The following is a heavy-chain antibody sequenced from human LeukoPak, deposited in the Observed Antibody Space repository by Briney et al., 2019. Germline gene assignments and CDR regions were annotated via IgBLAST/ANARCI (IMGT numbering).Heavy chain of an antibody. V-gene: IGHV1-2*02. CDR2: INLNSGCT. J-gene: IGHJ4*02. D-gene: IGHD2-15*01. Sequence: EASVKVSCKASGYTFTDYYMQLVRQAPAQGIEWMGWINLNSGCTNVAQRFQGRVTMTRDTSISTAYMDLSRLISDDTAVYYCARDAGYCTGGSCWYFDHWGQGTLVTVSS. CDR3: ARDAGYCTGGSCWYFDH. CDR1: GYTFTDYY.